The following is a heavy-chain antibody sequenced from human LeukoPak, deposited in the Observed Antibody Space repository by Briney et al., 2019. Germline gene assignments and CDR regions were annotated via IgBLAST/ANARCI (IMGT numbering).Heavy chain of an antibody. V-gene: IGHV3-64D*09. J-gene: IGHJ4*02. D-gene: IGHD1-26*01. CDR2: ISRNGGVT. CDR3: VKATGSYYGDY. Sequence: GGSLRLSGSASGFTFSSYCMHWVRQAPGTGLEYVSAISRNGGVTFYADSVEGRFTISRDNSKNTLYLQMSSLRTEDTAVYYCVKATGSYYGDYWGQGTLVTVSS. CDR1: GFTFSSYC.